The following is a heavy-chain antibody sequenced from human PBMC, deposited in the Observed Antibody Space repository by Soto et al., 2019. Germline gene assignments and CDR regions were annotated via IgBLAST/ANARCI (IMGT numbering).Heavy chain of an antibody. V-gene: IGHV1-46*01. D-gene: IGHD6-13*01. CDR2: INPSDGRT. J-gene: IGHJ4*02. CDR1: GYPFGAYY. Sequence: SVKVSCKASGYPFGAYYMHWVRQAPGQGLEWMGIINPSDGRTTYAEKFQGRLTLTRDTSSSTLFMELSSLKPEDTAFYYCGRGGQQLGGTVDQWGQ. CDR3: GRGGQQLGGTVDQ.